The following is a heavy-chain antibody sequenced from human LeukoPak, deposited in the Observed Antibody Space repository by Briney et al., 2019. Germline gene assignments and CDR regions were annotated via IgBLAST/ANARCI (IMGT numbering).Heavy chain of an antibody. V-gene: IGHV4-59*01. D-gene: IGHD6-13*01. J-gene: IGHJ6*03. CDR3: ARYAAAGTDYYYYMDV. CDR1: GGSISTYY. CDR2: IYYSGTT. Sequence: SETLSLTCTVSGGSISTYYWSWIRQPPGKGLEWIGYIYYSGTTSYNPSLKSRVTISVDTSKNQFSLKLTSVTAADTAVYYCARYAAAGTDYYYYMDVWGKGTTVTVSS.